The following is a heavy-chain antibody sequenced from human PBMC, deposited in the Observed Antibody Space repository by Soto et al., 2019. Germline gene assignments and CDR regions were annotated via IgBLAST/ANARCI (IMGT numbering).Heavy chain of an antibody. CDR3: ARDRTYYDFWSGYYSTGWFDT. Sequence: SETLSLTCTVSGGSISSGDYYWSWIRQPPGKGLEWIGYIYYSGSTYYNPSLKSRVTISVDTSKNQFSLKLSSVTAADTAVYYCARDRTYYDFWSGYYSTGWFDTWGQGTLVTVSS. J-gene: IGHJ5*02. CDR2: IYYSGST. D-gene: IGHD3-3*01. CDR1: GGSISSGDYY. V-gene: IGHV4-30-4*01.